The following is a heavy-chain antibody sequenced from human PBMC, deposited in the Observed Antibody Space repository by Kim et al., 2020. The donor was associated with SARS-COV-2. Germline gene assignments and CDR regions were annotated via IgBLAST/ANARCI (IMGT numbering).Heavy chain of an antibody. D-gene: IGHD3-3*01. CDR3: ARDRNYDFWSGYYNLDYYYYGMDV. CDR1: GFTSDDYG. V-gene: IGHV3-20*01. J-gene: IGHJ6*02. CDR2: INWNGGST. Sequence: GGSLRLSCAASGFTSDDYGMSWVRQAPGKGLEWVSGINWNGGSTGYADSVKGRFTISRDNAKNSLYLQMNSLRAEDTALYHCARDRNYDFWSGYYNLDYYYYGMDVWGQGTTVTVSS.